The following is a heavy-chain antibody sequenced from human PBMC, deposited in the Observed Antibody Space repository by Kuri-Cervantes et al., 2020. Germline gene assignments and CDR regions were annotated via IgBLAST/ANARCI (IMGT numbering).Heavy chain of an antibody. Sequence: GESLKISCAASGFTFSSYWMSWVRQAPGKGLEWVANIKQDGSEKYYVDSVKGRFTISRDNAKNSLYLQMNSLRAEDTAVYFCARENGDFWSGYMSYYLDVWGKGTTVTVSS. CDR2: IKQDGSEK. D-gene: IGHD3-3*01. CDR3: ARENGDFWSGYMSYYLDV. CDR1: GFTFSSYW. J-gene: IGHJ6*03. V-gene: IGHV3-7*01.